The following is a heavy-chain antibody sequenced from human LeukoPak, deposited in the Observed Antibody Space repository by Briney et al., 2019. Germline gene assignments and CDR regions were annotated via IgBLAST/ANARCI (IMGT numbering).Heavy chain of an antibody. V-gene: IGHV4-39*01. Sequence: SETLSLTCAVSGCSISRRSYYWGWIRQPPGKGLEWIGSIHYTGSTYDNPSLESRVTISVDTSKNQFSLRLRFVTAADTAVYYCASKEGYAGDSSGWYQYWGQGTLVTVS. J-gene: IGHJ1*01. D-gene: IGHD6-19*01. CDR1: GCSISRRSYY. CDR2: IHYTGST. CDR3: ASKEGYAGDSSGWYQY.